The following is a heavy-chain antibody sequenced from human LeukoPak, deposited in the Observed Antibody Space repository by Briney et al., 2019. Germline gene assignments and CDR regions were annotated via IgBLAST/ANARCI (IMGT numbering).Heavy chain of an antibody. J-gene: IGHJ4*02. CDR2: ISSSSSYI. Sequence: GGSLRLSCAASGFTFSSYSMNWVRQAPGKGLEWVSSISSSSSYIYYADSVKGRFTISRDNAKNSLYLQMNSLRAEDTAVYYCARDRTGIVVVPAARVLDYWGQGTLVTVSS. CDR1: GFTFSSYS. D-gene: IGHD2-2*01. V-gene: IGHV3-21*01. CDR3: ARDRTGIVVVPAARVLDY.